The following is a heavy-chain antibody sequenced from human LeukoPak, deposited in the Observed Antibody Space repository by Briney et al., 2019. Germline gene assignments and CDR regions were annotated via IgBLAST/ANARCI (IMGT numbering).Heavy chain of an antibody. J-gene: IGHJ4*02. CDR1: GGTLSSYA. D-gene: IGHD2-15*01. CDR3: ARNGIGYCSGGSCPWYFDY. CDR2: IIPIFGTA. V-gene: IGHV1-69*01. Sequence: ASVKVSCKASGGTLSSYAISWVRQAPGQGLEWMGGIIPIFGTANYAQKFQGRVTITADESTSTAYMELSSLGSEDTAVYYCARNGIGYCSGGSCPWYFDYWGQGTLVTASS.